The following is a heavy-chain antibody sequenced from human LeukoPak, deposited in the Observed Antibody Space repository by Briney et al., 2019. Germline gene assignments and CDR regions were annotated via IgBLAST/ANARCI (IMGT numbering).Heavy chain of an antibody. D-gene: IGHD6-19*01. J-gene: IGHJ4*02. V-gene: IGHV3-74*01. CDR1: GFTFSAYS. Sequence: GGSLRLSCAGSGFTFSAYSMNWVRQAPGKGLVWVSRIDTDGSGTIYADSVKGRFTVSRDNAKNTLYLQMTSLRAEDTAVYYCARGGYSSGLDYWGQGILVTVSS. CDR2: IDTDGSGT. CDR3: ARGGYSSGLDY.